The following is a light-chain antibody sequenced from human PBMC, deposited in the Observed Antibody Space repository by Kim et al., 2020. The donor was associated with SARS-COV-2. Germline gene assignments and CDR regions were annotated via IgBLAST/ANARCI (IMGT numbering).Light chain of an antibody. Sequence: DIQMTQSPSTLSASKGDRVIITCRASQSINNWLAWYQQKPGMVPKLLIYDATSLERGVPRRFSGSGSGTEFTLTISGLQPDDFATYYCQQYNKHSRTFGQGTKLEI. CDR3: QQYNKHSRT. V-gene: IGKV1-5*01. J-gene: IGKJ2*01. CDR2: DAT. CDR1: QSINNW.